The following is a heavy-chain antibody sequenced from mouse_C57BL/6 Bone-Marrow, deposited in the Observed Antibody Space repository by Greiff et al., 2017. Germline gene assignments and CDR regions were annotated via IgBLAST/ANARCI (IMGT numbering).Heavy chain of an antibody. D-gene: IGHD1-1*02. J-gene: IGHJ3*01. CDR1: GYTFTSYW. Sequence: QVQLQQSGAELVKPGASVKLSCKASGYTFTSYWMHWVKQRPGQGLEWIGMIHPNSGSTNYNEKFKSKATLTVDKSSSTAYMQLSSLTSEDSAVYYCAREGGGTWFAYWGQGTLVTVSA. V-gene: IGHV1-64*01. CDR2: IHPNSGST. CDR3: AREGGGTWFAY.